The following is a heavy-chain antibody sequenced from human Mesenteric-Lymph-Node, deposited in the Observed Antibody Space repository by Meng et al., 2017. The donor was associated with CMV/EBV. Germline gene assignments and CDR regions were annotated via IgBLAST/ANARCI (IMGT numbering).Heavy chain of an antibody. D-gene: IGHD3/OR15-3a*01. V-gene: IGHV3-73*01. J-gene: IGHJ3*02. Sequence: GESLKISCAASGFTFSSYAMHWVRQAPGKGLEWVGRIRSKANSYATAHSASVDGRFTFSRDDSKSTAYLQVKSLQTEDTAVYYCTASRGDRDFWTGYYDAFGIWGQGTMVTVSS. CDR1: GFTFSSYA. CDR2: IRSKANSYAT. CDR3: TASRGDRDFWTGYYDAFGI.